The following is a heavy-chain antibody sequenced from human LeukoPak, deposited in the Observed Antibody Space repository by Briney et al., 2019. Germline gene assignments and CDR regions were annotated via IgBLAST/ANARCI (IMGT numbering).Heavy chain of an antibody. CDR3: ARDRDFYASGTYYDAFDI. Sequence: GGSLRLSCAASGFTFSDYYMSWTRQAPGKGLEWVSYISSSGSTIYYADSVKGRFTISRDNAKNSLYLQMNSLRAEDTAVYYCARDRDFYASGTYYDAFDIWGQGTMVAVSS. D-gene: IGHD3-10*01. CDR1: GFTFSDYY. CDR2: ISSSGSTI. V-gene: IGHV3-11*04. J-gene: IGHJ3*02.